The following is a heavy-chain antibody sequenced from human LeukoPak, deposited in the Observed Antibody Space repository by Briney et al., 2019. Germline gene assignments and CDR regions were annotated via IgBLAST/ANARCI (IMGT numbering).Heavy chain of an antibody. Sequence: GGSLRLSCAASGFTFSRYSMNWVRQAPGKGLEWISYISSSSSTISYADSVKGRSTISRDNAKNSVYLQMNSLRAEDTAVYYCAREQGYYFDYWGQGTLVTVSS. CDR3: AREQGYYFDY. CDR1: GFTFSRYS. J-gene: IGHJ4*02. CDR2: ISSSSSTI. V-gene: IGHV3-48*04.